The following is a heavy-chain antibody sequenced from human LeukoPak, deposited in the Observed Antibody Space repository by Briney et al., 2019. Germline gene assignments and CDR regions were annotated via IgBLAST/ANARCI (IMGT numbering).Heavy chain of an antibody. D-gene: IGHD3-10*01. CDR2: ISHSGST. J-gene: IGHJ4*02. CDR3: ASRFTMIRGVDY. CDR1: GGSISNSNW. Sequence: PSGTLSLTCAVSGGSISNSNWWSWVRQPPGKGLEWIGEISHSGSTNYNPSLRSRVTISVDKSKNQFSLKLNSVTAADTAVYYCASRFTMIRGVDYWGQGTLVTVSS. V-gene: IGHV4-4*02.